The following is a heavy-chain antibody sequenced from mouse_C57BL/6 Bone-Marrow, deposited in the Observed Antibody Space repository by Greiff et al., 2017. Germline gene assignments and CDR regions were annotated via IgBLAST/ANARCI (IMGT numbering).Heavy chain of an antibody. D-gene: IGHD2-5*01. CDR2: ISSGGSYT. V-gene: IGHV5-6*01. CDR3: ARFYYSNVYYAMDY. Sequence: EVKVVESGGDLVKPGGSLKLSCAASGFTFSSYGMSWVRQTPDKRLEWVATISSGGSYTYYPDSVKGRFTISRDNAKNTLYLQMSSLKSEDTAMYYCARFYYSNVYYAMDYWGQGTSVTVSS. CDR1: GFTFSSYG. J-gene: IGHJ4*01.